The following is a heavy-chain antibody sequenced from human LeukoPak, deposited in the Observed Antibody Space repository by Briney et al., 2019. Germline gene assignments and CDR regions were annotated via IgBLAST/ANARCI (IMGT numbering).Heavy chain of an antibody. CDR2: IKSKTDGGTT. CDR1: GFTFSNAW. Sequence: GGSLRLSCAASGFTFSNAWMSWVRQAPGKGLEWVGRIKSKTDGGTTDYAAPVKGRFTISRDDSKNTLYLQVNSLKTEDTAVYYCTTGTVPAALDAFDIWGQGTMVTVSS. D-gene: IGHD2-2*01. J-gene: IGHJ3*02. CDR3: TTGTVPAALDAFDI. V-gene: IGHV3-15*01.